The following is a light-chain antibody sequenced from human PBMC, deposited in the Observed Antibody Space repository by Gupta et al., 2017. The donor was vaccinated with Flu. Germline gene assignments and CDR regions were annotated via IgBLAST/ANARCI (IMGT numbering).Light chain of an antibody. CDR2: KGS. Sequence: DIQMTQSPSTLSASVGDRVTITCRASQSISSWLVWYQQKPGKAPKILISKGSKGESGVPSRFSGSGSGTEFTLTIDSRQPDDFATYYCQQEKSSPFNFGQGTKLDIK. CDR3: QQEKSSPFN. J-gene: IGKJ2*01. CDR1: QSISSW. V-gene: IGKV1-5*03.